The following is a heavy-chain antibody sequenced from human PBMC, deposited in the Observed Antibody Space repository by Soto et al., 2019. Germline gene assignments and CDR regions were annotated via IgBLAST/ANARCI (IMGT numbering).Heavy chain of an antibody. D-gene: IGHD1-1*01. CDR1: GFTFSSYA. CDR3: ARDRLRYNWNDFPYYYYGMDV. CDR2: TSYDGSNK. Sequence: QVQLVESGGGVVQPGRSLRLSCAASGFTFSSYAMHWVRQAPGKGLEWVAVTSYDGSNKYYADSVKGRFTISRDNSKNPLYLQMNSLRAEDTAVYYCARDRLRYNWNDFPYYYYGMDVWGQGTTVTVSS. V-gene: IGHV3-30-3*01. J-gene: IGHJ6*02.